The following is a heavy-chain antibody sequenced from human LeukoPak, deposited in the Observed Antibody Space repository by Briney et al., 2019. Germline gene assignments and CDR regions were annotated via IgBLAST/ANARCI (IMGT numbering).Heavy chain of an antibody. Sequence: GGSLRLSCAASGFTFSTYVMTWVRQAPGKGLAWVSAILGSGGGTYYADSVKGRFTISRDNSKNTLYLQMNSLSAEDTAVYYCATTPGAYYYYRMDVWGQGTTVTVSS. D-gene: IGHD3-10*01. J-gene: IGHJ6*02. CDR3: ATTPGAYYYYRMDV. CDR2: ILGSGGGT. CDR1: GFTFSTYV. V-gene: IGHV3-23*01.